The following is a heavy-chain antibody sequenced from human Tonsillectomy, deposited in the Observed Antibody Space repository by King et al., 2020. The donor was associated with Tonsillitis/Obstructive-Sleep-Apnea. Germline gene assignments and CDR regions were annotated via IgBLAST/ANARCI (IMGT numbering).Heavy chain of an antibody. CDR3: AKGIGLGITGTEGFYY. CDR1: GFTFDDYA. V-gene: IGHV3-9*01. Sequence: EVQLVESGGGLVQPGRSLRLSCAASGFTFDDYAMHWVRQAPGKGLEWVSGINWDSGSIGYADSVKGRFTISRDNAKNSLYLQMNSLRAEDTALYYCAKGIGLGITGTEGFYYCGQGTLVTVSS. CDR2: INWDSGSI. D-gene: IGHD1-7*01. J-gene: IGHJ4*02.